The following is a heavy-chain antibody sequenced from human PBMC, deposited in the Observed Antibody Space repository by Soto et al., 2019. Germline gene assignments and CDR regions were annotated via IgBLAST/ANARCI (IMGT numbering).Heavy chain of an antibody. CDR3: AKLGDAVSGFFDF. D-gene: IGHD3-3*01. Sequence: QVQLVQSGGGVVHPGGSLRLSCAASGFTFSSYAIHWVRQAPGKGLEWVADVSFDGSHKSYAAPVRGRFTLSRDDSKKTVYLQMNSLRAEDTALYYCAKLGDAVSGFFDFWGQGAQVAVSS. V-gene: IGHV3-30*18. J-gene: IGHJ5*01. CDR1: GFTFSSYA. CDR2: VSFDGSHK.